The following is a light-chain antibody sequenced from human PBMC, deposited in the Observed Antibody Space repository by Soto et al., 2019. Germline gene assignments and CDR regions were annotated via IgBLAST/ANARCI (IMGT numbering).Light chain of an antibody. CDR1: QSISIW. Sequence: DIHMTQSPSTLSASVGDRVTITCRASQSISIWLAWYQQKPGRAPNLLIYGTSSLESGVPSRFSGSGSGTEFTITISSLQPDDFATYYCKHYNDYSWTFGQGTKVEIK. J-gene: IGKJ1*01. CDR2: GTS. V-gene: IGKV1-5*03. CDR3: KHYNDYSWT.